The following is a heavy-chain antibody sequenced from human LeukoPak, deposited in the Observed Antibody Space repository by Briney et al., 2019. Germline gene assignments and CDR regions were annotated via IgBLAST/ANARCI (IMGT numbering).Heavy chain of an antibody. J-gene: IGHJ6*03. V-gene: IGHV1-8*03. CDR2: MNPQSGNT. CDR1: GYMFTNYD. D-gene: IGHD4-11*01. CDR3: ARGPNYSNFGSAYYYYMDV. Sequence: ASVKVSCKASGYMFTNYDINWVRPATGQGLEWMGWMNPQSGNTGYAQKFRGRVTITRDTSITTAYMELSSLRSEDTAVYYRARGPNYSNFGSAYYYYMDVWGKGTTVTVSS.